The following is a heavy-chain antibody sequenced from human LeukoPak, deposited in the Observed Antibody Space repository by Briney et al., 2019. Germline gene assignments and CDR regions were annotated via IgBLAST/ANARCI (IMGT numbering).Heavy chain of an antibody. D-gene: IGHD6-13*01. CDR1: GFTFSSYW. CDR2: IKQDGSEK. V-gene: IGHV3-7*01. CDR3: ARRGDSWYSYFDY. Sequence: GGSLRLSCAASGFTFSSYWMSWVRQAPGKGLEWVANIKQDGSEKYYVDSVKGRFTISRDNAKNSLYLQMNSLRAEDTAVYYCARRGDSWYSYFDYWGQGTLVTVSA. J-gene: IGHJ4*02.